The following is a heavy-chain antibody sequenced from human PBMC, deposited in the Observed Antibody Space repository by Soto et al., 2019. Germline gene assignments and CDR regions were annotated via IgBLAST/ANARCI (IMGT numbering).Heavy chain of an antibody. CDR1: GFTFRTYA. V-gene: IGHV3-23*01. CDR3: AKIGGGRTAVAGGVD. CDR2: ISGSGGHT. J-gene: IGHJ4*02. Sequence: EVQLLESGGNLVQPGGSLRLSCAASGFTFRTYAMSWVRQAPGKGLEWVSAISGSGGHTFYADSVKGRFTISRDDSKNTLYLQMNSLRDEDTAVYYCAKIGGGRTAVAGGVDWGQGTLVTVSS. D-gene: IGHD6-19*01.